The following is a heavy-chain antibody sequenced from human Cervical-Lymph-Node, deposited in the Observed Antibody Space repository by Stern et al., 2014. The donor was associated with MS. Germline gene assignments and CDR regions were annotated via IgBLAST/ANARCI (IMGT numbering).Heavy chain of an antibody. CDR1: GGTFNVYA. J-gene: IGHJ6*02. CDR2: IIPILGTA. D-gene: IGHD2-2*02. V-gene: IGHV1-69*01. CDR3: ARDGRHTYTYALDV. Sequence: QVQLMQSGAEVKKPGSSVKISCKASGGTFNVYAINWLRQAPGQGLEWMGGIIPILGTANYAQKFQGRVTITADESTRTTSMQLSSLRSNDTAVYYCARDGRHTYTYALDVWGQGTTVTVSS.